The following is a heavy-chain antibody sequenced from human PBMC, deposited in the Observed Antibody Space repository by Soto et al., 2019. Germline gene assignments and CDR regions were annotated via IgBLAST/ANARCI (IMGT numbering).Heavy chain of an antibody. V-gene: IGHV4-61*01. D-gene: IGHD6-13*01. CDR3: ACGSSASAYIDY. J-gene: IGHJ4*02. Sequence: SETLSLTCTVSGVSVSSGSYYLSWIRQPPGKGLEWIGYMYNSGNYDYNPSLKSRVTISVDTSKNQFSLKLNSVTAADTAVYYCACGSSASAYIDYWGQGTLVTVSS. CDR2: MYNSGNY. CDR1: GVSVSSGSYY.